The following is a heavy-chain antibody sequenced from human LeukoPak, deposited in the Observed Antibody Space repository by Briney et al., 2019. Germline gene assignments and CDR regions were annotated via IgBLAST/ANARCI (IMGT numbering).Heavy chain of an antibody. V-gene: IGHV4-59*01. D-gene: IGHD3-22*01. CDR3: VRQSGDYDSSGYYPNWFDP. Sequence: SETLSLTCTVSGGSISSYYWSWIRQPPGKGLEWIGYIYYSGSTNYNPSLKSRVTISVDTSKNQFSLKLSSVTAADTAVYYCVRQSGDYDSSGYYPNWFDPWGQGTLVTVSS. CDR2: IYYSGST. J-gene: IGHJ5*02. CDR1: GGSISSYY.